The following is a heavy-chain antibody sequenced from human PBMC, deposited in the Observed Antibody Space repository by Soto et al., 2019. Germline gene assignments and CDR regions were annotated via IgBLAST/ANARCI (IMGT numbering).Heavy chain of an antibody. Sequence: PGWSXGLSCAASEVTVIGNYMSWVRQAPGKGLEWVSVIYNGGGTYYADSVKGRFTISRDNSKNTLYLQMNSLRAEDTAVYYCASTRGSSYDYRGQGTLVTVSS. D-gene: IGHD6-6*01. V-gene: IGHV3-53*05. CDR3: ASTRGSSYDY. J-gene: IGHJ4*02. CDR2: IYNGGGT. CDR1: EVTVIGNY.